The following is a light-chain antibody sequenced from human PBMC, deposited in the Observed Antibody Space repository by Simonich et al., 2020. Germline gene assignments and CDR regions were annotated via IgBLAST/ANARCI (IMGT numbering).Light chain of an antibody. Sequence: DIVMTQTPLSLSVTPGQPASISCKPSQGLLHSDGKTYLYWYLQKPGQSPQLLIYEVSNRVSGVPDRFSGIGSGTDFTLKISRVEAEDVGVYYCMQGIHLPLTFGGGTKVEIK. CDR3: MQGIHLPLT. V-gene: IGKV2-29*03. CDR1: QGLLHSDGKTY. J-gene: IGKJ4*01. CDR2: EVS.